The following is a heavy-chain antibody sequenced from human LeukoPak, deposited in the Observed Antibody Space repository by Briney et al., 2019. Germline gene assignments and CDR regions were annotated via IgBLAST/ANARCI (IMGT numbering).Heavy chain of an antibody. Sequence: SQTLSLTCTASGGSISSGSYFWSWIRQPAGKGLEWIGRIYTSGSTNYNPSLKSRVTISVDTSKNQFSLKLSSVTAADTAVYYCARALRFLEWNWFDPWGQGTLVTVSS. V-gene: IGHV4-61*02. CDR1: GGSISSGSYF. CDR2: IYTSGST. J-gene: IGHJ5*02. CDR3: ARALRFLEWNWFDP. D-gene: IGHD3-3*01.